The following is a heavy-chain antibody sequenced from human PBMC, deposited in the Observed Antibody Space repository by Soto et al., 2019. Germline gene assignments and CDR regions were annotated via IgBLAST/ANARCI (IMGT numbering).Heavy chain of an antibody. CDR1: GFTFSSYG. J-gene: IGHJ6*02. Sequence: HPGGSLRLSCAASGFTFSSYGMHWVRQAPGKGLEWVAVISYDGSNKYYADSVKGRFTISRDNSKNTLYLQMSSLRAEDTAVYYCAKVKYYDSSGYLYYYYGMDVWGQGTTVTVSS. CDR3: AKVKYYDSSGYLYYYYGMDV. V-gene: IGHV3-30*18. CDR2: ISYDGSNK. D-gene: IGHD3-22*01.